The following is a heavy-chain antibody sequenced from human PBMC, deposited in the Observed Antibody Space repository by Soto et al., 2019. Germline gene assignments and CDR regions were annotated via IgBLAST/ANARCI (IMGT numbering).Heavy chain of an antibody. CDR3: SRGDATKIVVTTYYGMDV. V-gene: IGHV1-69*12. D-gene: IGHD4-17*01. Sequence: QVQLVQSGAEVKKPGSSVRVSCKASGGTLRNYGISWVRQAPGQGLEWMGGIIPVFGTANYAQKFQGRVTITADESTSTXHMDVTSLRSEDTAVYYCSRGDATKIVVTTYYGMDVWGQGTTVTVSS. CDR1: GGTLRNYG. CDR2: IIPVFGTA. J-gene: IGHJ6*02.